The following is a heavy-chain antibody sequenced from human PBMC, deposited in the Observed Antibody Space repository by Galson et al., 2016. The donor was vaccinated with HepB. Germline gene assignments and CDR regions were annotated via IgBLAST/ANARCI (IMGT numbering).Heavy chain of an antibody. CDR2: IWYDRGKE. CDR3: ARGSSSRSIYYYYYYTMDV. Sequence: SLRLSCAASGFTFSHYGTHWVRQAPGKGLEWVAVIWYDRGKEYYTESVKGRFTISRDNSKNTLYLEMNTLRVEDTAVYFCARGSSSRSIYYYYYYTMDVWGQGTTVTVSS. CDR1: GFTFSHYG. J-gene: IGHJ6*02. V-gene: IGHV3-33*01. D-gene: IGHD6-6*01.